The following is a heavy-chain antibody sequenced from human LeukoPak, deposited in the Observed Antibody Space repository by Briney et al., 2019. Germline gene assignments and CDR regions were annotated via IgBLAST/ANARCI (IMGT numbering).Heavy chain of an antibody. Sequence: GSLRLPCSASGFTFSAYAMHWVRQAPGKRLEYVSAISPDGTSTYYADSVRGRFSISRDNSKNTLYLQMSSLRAEDTAVYYCVPKGTEGYWGQGTLVTVSS. J-gene: IGHJ4*02. V-gene: IGHV3-64D*06. CDR1: GFTFSAYA. CDR3: VPKGTEGY. CDR2: ISPDGTST.